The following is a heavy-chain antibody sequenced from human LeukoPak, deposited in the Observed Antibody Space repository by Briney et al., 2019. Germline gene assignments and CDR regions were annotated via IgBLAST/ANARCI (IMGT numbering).Heavy chain of an antibody. CDR3: ARERGRYSSSLSYYYGMDV. J-gene: IGHJ6*02. V-gene: IGHV4-4*02. CDR2: IYHSGIT. Sequence: PSETLSLTCAVSGASIISSDWWSWVRQPPGKGLEWIGEIYHSGITDYNPSLKSRVTISVDKSKNQFSLKLSSVTAADTAVYYCARERGRYSSSLSYYYGMDVWGQGTTVTVSS. CDR1: GASIISSDW. D-gene: IGHD6-13*01.